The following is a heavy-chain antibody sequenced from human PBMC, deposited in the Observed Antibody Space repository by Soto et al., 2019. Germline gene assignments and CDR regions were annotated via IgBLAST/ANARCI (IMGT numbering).Heavy chain of an antibody. Sequence: GGSLRLSCAASGFTFSSYAMTWVRQAPGRGLEWVSTINYNGGDTYYADSVMGRFTISRDNSKNTLYLEMNSLRAEDTAVYYCAKRMDTTRSRGRACDIWGQGTTVTVSS. CDR3: AKRMDTTRSRGRACDI. D-gene: IGHD5-18*01. CDR1: GFTFSSYA. CDR2: INYNGGDT. V-gene: IGHV3-23*01. J-gene: IGHJ3*02.